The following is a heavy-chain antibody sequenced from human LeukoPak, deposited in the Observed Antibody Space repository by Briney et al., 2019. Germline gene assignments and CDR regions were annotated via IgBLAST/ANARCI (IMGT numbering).Heavy chain of an antibody. CDR2: IDHSGST. Sequence: SETLSLTCAVYGGSFSGYYWSWIRQPPGKGLEWIGEIDHSGSTNYNPSLKSRVTISVDTSKNQFSLKLSSVTAADTAVYFCARGPPTDYYDSSGFYYVFDYWGQGTLVTVSS. CDR3: ARGPPTDYYDSSGFYYVFDY. V-gene: IGHV4-34*01. J-gene: IGHJ4*02. D-gene: IGHD3-22*01. CDR1: GGSFSGYY.